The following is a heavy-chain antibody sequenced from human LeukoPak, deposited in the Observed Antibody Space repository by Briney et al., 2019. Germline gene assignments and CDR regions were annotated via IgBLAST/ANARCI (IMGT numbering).Heavy chain of an antibody. CDR2: IHASGNT. CDR1: GGSISSYY. D-gene: IGHD5-18*01. Sequence: PSQTLSLTCTVSGGSISSYYWTWIRQPAGKGLEYLGRIHASGNTYYNPSLNSRVAISIDTSKNQFSLKVSSVVAADTAVYYCARDLGYGYYFYYYLDVWGKGTTVTVSS. J-gene: IGHJ6*03. CDR3: ARDLGYGYYFYYYLDV. V-gene: IGHV4-61*02.